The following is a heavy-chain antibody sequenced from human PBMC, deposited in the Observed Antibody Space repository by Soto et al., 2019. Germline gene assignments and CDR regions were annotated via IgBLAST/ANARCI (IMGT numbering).Heavy chain of an antibody. CDR2: ISWNSGSI. CDR3: AKGLDVDTAMADRYYYYGMDV. J-gene: IGHJ6*02. D-gene: IGHD5-18*01. CDR1: GFTFDDYA. V-gene: IGHV3-9*01. Sequence: EVQLVESGGGLVQPGRSLRLSCAASGFTFDDYAMHWVRQAPGKGLEWVSGISWNSGSIGYADSVKGRFTISRDNAKNSLYLQMNSLRAEDTALYYCAKGLDVDTAMADRYYYYGMDVWGQGTTVTVSS.